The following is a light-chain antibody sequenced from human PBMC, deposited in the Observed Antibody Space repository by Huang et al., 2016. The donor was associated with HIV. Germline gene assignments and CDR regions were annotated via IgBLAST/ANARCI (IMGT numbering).Light chain of an antibody. CDR3: QHYDSYPYT. Sequence: DIQMTQSPSTLSASVGDRVTITCRASQSISSWLAWFQYKPGKAPKLLIFDASSLESGVPSRFSGSGSGTEFTLTISSLQPDDVATYYCQHYDSYPYTFGQGTKLEIK. J-gene: IGKJ2*01. CDR1: QSISSW. CDR2: DAS. V-gene: IGKV1-5*01.